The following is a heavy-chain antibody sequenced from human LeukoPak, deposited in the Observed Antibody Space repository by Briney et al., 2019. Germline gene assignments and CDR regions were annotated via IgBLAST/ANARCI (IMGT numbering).Heavy chain of an antibody. CDR2: INHSGST. CDR3: ARANYDFWSGYYSPLDY. V-gene: IGHV4-34*01. Sequence: SETLSLTCAVYGGSFSGYYWSWIRQPPGKGLEWIGEINHSGSTNYNPSLKSRVTISLDTSKNQFSLKLSSVTAADTAVYYCARANYDFWSGYYSPLDYWGQGTLVTASS. CDR1: GGSFSGYY. J-gene: IGHJ4*02. D-gene: IGHD3-3*01.